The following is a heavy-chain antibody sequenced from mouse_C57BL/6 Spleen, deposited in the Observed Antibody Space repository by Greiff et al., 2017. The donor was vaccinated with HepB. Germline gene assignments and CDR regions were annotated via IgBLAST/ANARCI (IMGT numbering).Heavy chain of an antibody. CDR3: ARESDYYAMDY. Sequence: VQLQQPGAELVKPGASVKMSCKASGYTFTSYWITWVKQQPGQGLEWIGDIYPGSGSTNYNEKFKSKATLTVDTSSSTAYMQLSSLTSEDSAVYYCARESDYYAMDYWGQGTSVTVSS. CDR2: IYPGSGST. D-gene: IGHD1-3*01. J-gene: IGHJ4*01. CDR1: GYTFTSYW. V-gene: IGHV1-55*01.